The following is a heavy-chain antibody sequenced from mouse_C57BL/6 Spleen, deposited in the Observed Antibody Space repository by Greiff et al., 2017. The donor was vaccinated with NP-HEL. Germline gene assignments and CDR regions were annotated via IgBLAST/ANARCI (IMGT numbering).Heavy chain of an antibody. J-gene: IGHJ3*01. CDR2: ISSGGSYT. V-gene: IGHV5-6*01. Sequence: EVKLMESGGDLVKPGGSLKLSCAASGFTFSSYGMSWVRQTPDKRLEWVATISSGGSYTYYPDSVKGRFTISRDNAKNTLYLQMSSLKSEDTAMYYCARHGGGSSWFAYWGQGTLVTVSA. CDR3: ARHGGGSSWFAY. D-gene: IGHD1-1*01. CDR1: GFTFSSYG.